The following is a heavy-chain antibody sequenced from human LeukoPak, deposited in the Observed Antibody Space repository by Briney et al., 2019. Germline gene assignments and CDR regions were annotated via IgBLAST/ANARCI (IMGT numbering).Heavy chain of an antibody. CDR1: GFTFSSYT. CDR2: ITVNGGNT. V-gene: IGHV3-64D*06. CDR3: VKGGSHGPFDY. J-gene: IGHJ4*02. D-gene: IGHD3-16*01. Sequence: PGGSLRLSCSASGFTFSSYTMHWVRQAPGERLEYVSAITVNGGNTYYADSVKGRFTISRDNSKNTLYLQMSSLRTEDTAVYYCVKGGSHGPFDYWGQGTLVTVSS.